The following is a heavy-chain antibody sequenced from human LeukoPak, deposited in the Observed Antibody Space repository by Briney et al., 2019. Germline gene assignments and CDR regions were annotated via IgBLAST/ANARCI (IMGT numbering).Heavy chain of an antibody. CDR3: AKPPYDSSGYYYYFDY. CDR1: GFTFSSYA. Sequence: TGGSLRLSCAASGFTFSSYAMSWVRQAPGKGLEWVSAISGSGGSTYYADSVKGRFTISRDNSKNTLYLQMNSLRAEDTAVYYCAKPPYDSSGYYYYFDYWGQGTLVTVSS. J-gene: IGHJ4*02. D-gene: IGHD3-22*01. CDR2: ISGSGGST. V-gene: IGHV3-23*01.